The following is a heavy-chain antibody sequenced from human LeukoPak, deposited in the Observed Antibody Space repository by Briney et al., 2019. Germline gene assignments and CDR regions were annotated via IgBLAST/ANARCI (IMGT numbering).Heavy chain of an antibody. CDR2: INPNSGGT. D-gene: IGHD3-10*01. V-gene: IGHV1-2*02. Sequence: ASVKVSCKVSGYTFTGYYMHWVRQAPGQGLEWMGWINPNSGGTNYAQKFQGRVTMTRDTSISTAYMELSRLRSDDTAVYYCARDRITMVRGANGSWFDPWGQGTLVTVSS. CDR1: GYTFTGYY. CDR3: ARDRITMVRGANGSWFDP. J-gene: IGHJ5*02.